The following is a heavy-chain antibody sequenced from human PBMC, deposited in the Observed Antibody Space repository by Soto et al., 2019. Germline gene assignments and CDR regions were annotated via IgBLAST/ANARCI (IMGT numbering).Heavy chain of an antibody. CDR3: ARESREGQWLTFDY. Sequence: QVQLVQSGAEVKKPGSSVKVSCKASGGTFSSYAISWVRQAPGQGLEWMGGIIPIFGTANYAQKFQGRVTITADEHTSTAHRELSSLRSEDTAVHYCARESREGQWLTFDYWGQGTLVTVSS. CDR2: IIPIFGTA. J-gene: IGHJ4*02. V-gene: IGHV1-69*12. D-gene: IGHD6-19*01. CDR1: GGTFSSYA.